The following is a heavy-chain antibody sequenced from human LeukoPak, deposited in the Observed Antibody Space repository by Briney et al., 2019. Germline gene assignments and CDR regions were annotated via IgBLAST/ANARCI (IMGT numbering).Heavy chain of an antibody. CDR1: GFIFSSYA. D-gene: IGHD6-13*01. V-gene: IGHV3-30*04. CDR2: TSSDGSDT. J-gene: IGHJ3*01. CDR3: ARTTIAAAAADAFDL. Sequence: GGSLRLSCAASGFIFSSYAMNWVRQAPGKGLEWVAITSSDGSDTYYADSVKGRFTISRDNSKNTVSLHINSLRADDTAVYYCARTTIAAAAADAFDLWGQGTMVTVSS.